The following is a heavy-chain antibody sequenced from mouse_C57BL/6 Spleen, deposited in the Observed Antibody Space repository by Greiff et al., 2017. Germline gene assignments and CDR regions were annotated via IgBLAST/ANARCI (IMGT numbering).Heavy chain of an antibody. D-gene: IGHD1-1*01. V-gene: IGHV5-9*01. Sequence: EVQVVESGGGLVKPGGSLKLSCAASGFTFSSYTMSWVRQTPEKRLEWVATISGGGGNTYYPDSVKGRFTISRDNAKNTLYLQMSSLRSEDTALYYCARQGYYYGSSYEFAYWGQGTLVTVSA. J-gene: IGHJ3*01. CDR2: ISGGGGNT. CDR3: ARQGYYYGSSYEFAY. CDR1: GFTFSSYT.